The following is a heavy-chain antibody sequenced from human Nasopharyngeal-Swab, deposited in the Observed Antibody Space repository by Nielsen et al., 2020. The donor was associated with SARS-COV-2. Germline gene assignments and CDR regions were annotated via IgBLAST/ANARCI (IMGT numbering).Heavy chain of an antibody. CDR1: GYNFTTYD. J-gene: IGHJ1*01. Sequence: ASVKVSCKASGYNFTTYDFNWVRQATGQGLEWMGWMNPNSGNTGYAQKFQGRVTMTRNTSISTAYMELSSLRSEDTAVYYCARGPQDVVVTADYFQHWGQGTLVTVSS. CDR3: ARGPQDVVVTADYFQH. V-gene: IGHV1-8*01. D-gene: IGHD2-21*02. CDR2: MNPNSGNT.